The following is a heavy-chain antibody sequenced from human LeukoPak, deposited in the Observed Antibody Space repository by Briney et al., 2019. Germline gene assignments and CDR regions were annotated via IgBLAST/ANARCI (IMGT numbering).Heavy chain of an antibody. Sequence: GGSLRLSCAASGFTFSSYSMNWVRQAPGKGLEWVSSITSSSTYIHYADSVKGGFSISRDNAKNSLSLQMNSLRAEDTAVYYCARVPSPFWRGQDYYYGMDVWGQGTTVTVSS. V-gene: IGHV3-21*01. CDR1: GFTFSSYS. J-gene: IGHJ6*02. D-gene: IGHD3-3*01. CDR2: ITSSSTYI. CDR3: ARVPSPFWRGQDYYYGMDV.